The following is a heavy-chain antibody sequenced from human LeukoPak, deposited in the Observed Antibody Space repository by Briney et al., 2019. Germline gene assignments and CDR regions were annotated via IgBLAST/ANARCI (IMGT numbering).Heavy chain of an antibody. Sequence: GGSLRLSCAASGFTFSDYYMSWIRQAPGKGLEWVSTITTSDGNTYYADSVKGRFTVSRDNSKNTLFLQMNSLRAEDTAVYYCAKDGGLWVSAHWGDSWGRGTLVTVSS. D-gene: IGHD7-27*01. CDR3: AKDGGLWVSAHWGDS. CDR1: GFTFSDYY. CDR2: ITTSDGNT. J-gene: IGHJ4*02. V-gene: IGHV3-23*01.